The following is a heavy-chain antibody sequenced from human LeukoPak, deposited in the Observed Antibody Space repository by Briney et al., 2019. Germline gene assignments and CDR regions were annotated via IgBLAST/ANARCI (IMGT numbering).Heavy chain of an antibody. CDR3: ARSRCYNCAFDI. CDR2: IYASGST. D-gene: IGHD2-2*02. CDR1: GGSISSYY. Sequence: SETLSLTCTVSGGSISSYYWSWIRQPAGKGLEWIGRIYASGSTNYNPSLKSRVTMSVDTSEIQFSLKLSSVTAADTAVYYCARSRCYNCAFDIWGQGTTVTVSS. V-gene: IGHV4-4*07. J-gene: IGHJ3*02.